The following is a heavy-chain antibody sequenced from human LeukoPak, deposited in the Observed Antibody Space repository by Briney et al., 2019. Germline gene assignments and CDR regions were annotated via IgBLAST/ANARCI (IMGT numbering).Heavy chain of an antibody. D-gene: IGHD3-22*01. J-gene: IGHJ3*02. Sequence: PSETLSLTCAVYGGSFSGYYWSWIRQPPGKGLEWIGEINHSGSTNYNPSLKSRVTISLDTSKNQFSLKLSSVNAADTAVYYCARGDRITMIVEGAFDIWGQGTMVTVSS. V-gene: IGHV4-34*01. CDR3: ARGDRITMIVEGAFDI. CDR1: GGSFSGYY. CDR2: INHSGST.